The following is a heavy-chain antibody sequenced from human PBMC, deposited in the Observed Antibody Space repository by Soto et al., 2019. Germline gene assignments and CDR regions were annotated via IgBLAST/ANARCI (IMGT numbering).Heavy chain of an antibody. CDR2: ITPLFGTT. D-gene: IGHD2-2*01. CDR3: VKASDHAYAF. Sequence: ASVKVSCKASGVTFHSFAFSWVRQAPGDGLEWVGGITPLFGTTNSAERLQGRVTITADESTSTVYLELRSLTSEDSAVYFCVKASDHAYAFWGQGTLGT. CDR1: GVTFHSFA. J-gene: IGHJ1*01. V-gene: IGHV1-69*13.